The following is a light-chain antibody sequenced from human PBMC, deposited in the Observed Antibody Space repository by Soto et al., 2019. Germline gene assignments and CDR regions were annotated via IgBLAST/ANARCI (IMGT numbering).Light chain of an antibody. J-gene: IGKJ1*01. CDR2: GAS. Sequence: EVVVTQSPATLSVSPGERATLSCRASESVSTNLAWYQQKRGQASRLLIHGASIRASGIPARFSGSRSGAEYTLTISGLQSEDFAVYYCQQRSNWPWTFGQGTKVDIK. V-gene: IGKV3-15*01. CDR1: ESVSTN. CDR3: QQRSNWPWT.